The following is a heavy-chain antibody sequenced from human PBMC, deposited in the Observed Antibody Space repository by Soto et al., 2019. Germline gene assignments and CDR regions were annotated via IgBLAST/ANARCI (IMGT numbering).Heavy chain of an antibody. Sequence: SETLSLTCTVSGGSISSGGYYWSWIRQHPGKGLEWIGYIYYSGSTYYNPSLKSRVTISVDTSKNQFSLKLSSVTAADTAVYYCARGYNRAHGDWFDPWGQGTLVTVYS. D-gene: IGHD1-1*01. CDR2: IYYSGST. J-gene: IGHJ5*02. V-gene: IGHV4-31*03. CDR1: GGSISSGGYY. CDR3: ARGYNRAHGDWFDP.